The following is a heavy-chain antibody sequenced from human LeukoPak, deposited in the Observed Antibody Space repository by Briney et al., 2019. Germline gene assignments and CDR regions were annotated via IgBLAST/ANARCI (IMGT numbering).Heavy chain of an antibody. CDR2: IRYSGSA. Sequence: PSETLSLTCTVSGGSISTYYWSWIRQPPGKGLECIGYIRYSGSANYNPSLRSRVTISIDTSKNQFSLKLSSVTAADTAVYHCARLVYDSRGYYFDYWGQGTLVTVSS. V-gene: IGHV4-59*08. J-gene: IGHJ4*02. CDR3: ARLVYDSRGYYFDY. D-gene: IGHD3-22*01. CDR1: GGSISTYY.